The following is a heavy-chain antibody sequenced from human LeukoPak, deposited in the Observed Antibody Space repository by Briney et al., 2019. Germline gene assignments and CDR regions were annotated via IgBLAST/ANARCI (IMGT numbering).Heavy chain of an antibody. CDR3: ARADYGGNPYDYGLDV. J-gene: IGHJ6*02. Sequence: TGRSLRLSCAAAGFNFRTYGMHWVRQAPGRGLEWVAVIWHDGSKKYYVDSAKGRFTISRDNPKSTLYLEMNSLRDEDTAIYYCARADYGGNPYDYGLDVWGQGTTVTVSS. V-gene: IGHV3-33*01. CDR2: IWHDGSKK. CDR1: GFNFRTYG. D-gene: IGHD3-16*01.